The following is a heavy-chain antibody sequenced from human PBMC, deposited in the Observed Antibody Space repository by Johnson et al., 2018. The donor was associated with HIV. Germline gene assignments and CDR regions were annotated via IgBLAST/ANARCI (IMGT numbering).Heavy chain of an antibody. Sequence: QVQLVESGGGLIQPGGSLRLSCAASGFTFSSYGMHWVRQAPGKGLEWVAVISYDGSNKYYADSVKGRFTISRDNSKNTLYLQMNSLRAEDTAVYYCARGGKDHAFDIWGQGTMVTVSS. J-gene: IGHJ3*02. CDR2: ISYDGSNK. CDR3: ARGGKDHAFDI. V-gene: IGHV3-30*03. CDR1: GFTFSSYG. D-gene: IGHD3-16*01.